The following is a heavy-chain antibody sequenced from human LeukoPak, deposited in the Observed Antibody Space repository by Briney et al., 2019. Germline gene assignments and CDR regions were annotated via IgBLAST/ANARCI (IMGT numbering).Heavy chain of an antibody. CDR3: ARGQLRFLEWPLVDY. J-gene: IGHJ4*02. Sequence: ASVKVSCKASGYTFTGYYMHWVRQAPGQGLEWMGWINPNSGGTNYAQKFQGRVTMTRDTSISTAYMELSRLRSDDTAVYYCARGQLRFLEWPLVDYWGQGTLVTVSS. D-gene: IGHD3-3*01. CDR2: INPNSGGT. V-gene: IGHV1-2*02. CDR1: GYTFTGYY.